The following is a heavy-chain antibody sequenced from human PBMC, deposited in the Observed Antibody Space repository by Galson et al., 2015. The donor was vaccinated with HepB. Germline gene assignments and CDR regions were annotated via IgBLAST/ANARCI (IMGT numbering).Heavy chain of an antibody. J-gene: IGHJ5*01. Sequence: ETLSLTCAVYGGSFSGIYWSWVRPPPGKGLEWIGEIDHIGNTNYNPYLKSRVTISVDTSKNQFSLKMSSVTVADTAVYFCARGSRGRTSSWYNSWGQGTLFSVSS. CDR3: ARGSRGRTSSWYNS. V-gene: IGHV4-34*01. D-gene: IGHD2-2*01. CDR2: IDHIGNT. CDR1: GGSFSGIY.